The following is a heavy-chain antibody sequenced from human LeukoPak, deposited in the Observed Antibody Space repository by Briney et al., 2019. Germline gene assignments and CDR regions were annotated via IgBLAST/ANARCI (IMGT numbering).Heavy chain of an antibody. D-gene: IGHD3-22*01. CDR1: GXTFSNYW. CDR3: ARGGSAYSYDF. J-gene: IGHJ4*02. Sequence: GGSLRLSCAASGXTFSNYWMHWVRQGLGKGLEWVYRINSDGRSTTYAASVKGRITISRENDRSTLYLQMNSLRAEDTAVYYCARGGSAYSYDFWGQGTLVTVSS. CDR2: INSDGRST. V-gene: IGHV3-74*01.